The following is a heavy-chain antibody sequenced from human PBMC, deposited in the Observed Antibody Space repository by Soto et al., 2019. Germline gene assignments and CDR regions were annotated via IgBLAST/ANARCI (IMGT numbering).Heavy chain of an antibody. CDR2: INSDGSST. Sequence: SCAASLFTFSSYWMHWVRQAPGKGLVWVSRINSDGSSTSYADSVKGRFTISRDNAKNTLYLQMNSLRAEDTAVYYCASPHRTPYYYYGMDVWGQGTTVTVSS. CDR3: ASPHRTPYYYYGMDV. J-gene: IGHJ6*02. V-gene: IGHV3-74*01. CDR1: LFTFSSYW.